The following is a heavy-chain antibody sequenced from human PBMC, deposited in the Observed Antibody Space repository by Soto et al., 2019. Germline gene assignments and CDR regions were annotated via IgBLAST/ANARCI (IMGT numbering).Heavy chain of an antibody. Sequence: ASVKVSCKTSGYTFTTIFLHWLRQAPGQRLEWMGWINPANGVTMYSQKFLGRVSNTRDTSATTAYMELTSLTSDDTAVYYCARGPSCGCFDFWGQRTLVTVSS. V-gene: IGHV1-3*01. D-gene: IGHD5-12*01. J-gene: IGHJ4*02. CDR3: ARGPSCGCFDF. CDR2: INPANGVT. CDR1: GYTFTTIF.